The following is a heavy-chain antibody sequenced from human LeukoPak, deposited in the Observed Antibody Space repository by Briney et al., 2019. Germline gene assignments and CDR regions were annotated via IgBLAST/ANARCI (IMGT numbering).Heavy chain of an antibody. V-gene: IGHV1-18*01. CDR1: GYTFTSYG. CDR3: ARNRYDNSAYYQCVFDY. Sequence: ASVTVSCKASGYTFTSYGISWVRQAPGQGLEWMGWISAYNGNTNYAQKLQGRVTMTTDTSTSTAYMELRSLRSDDTAVYYCARNRYDNSAYYQCVFDYWGQGTLVTVSS. J-gene: IGHJ4*02. D-gene: IGHD3-22*01. CDR2: ISAYNGNT.